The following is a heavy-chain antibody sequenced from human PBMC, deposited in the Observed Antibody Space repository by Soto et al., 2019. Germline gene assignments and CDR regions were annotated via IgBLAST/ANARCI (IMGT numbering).Heavy chain of an antibody. D-gene: IGHD5-12*01. J-gene: IGHJ4*02. V-gene: IGHV1-69*12. CDR3: ARARNGGYVVDY. CDR2: IIPIFGTA. CDR1: GGTFSSYA. Sequence: QVQLVQSGAEVKKPGSSVKVSCKASGGTFSSYAISWVRQAPGQRLEWMGGIIPIFGTANHAQKFQGRVTITADESTSTAYMVLSSLRSEDTAVYYCARARNGGYVVDYWGQGTLVTVSS.